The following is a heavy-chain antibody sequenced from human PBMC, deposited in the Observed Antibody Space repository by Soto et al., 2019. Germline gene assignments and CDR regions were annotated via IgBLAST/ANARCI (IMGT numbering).Heavy chain of an antibody. CDR1: GGSISSSSYY. Sequence: SETLSLTCTVSGGSISSSSYYWGWIRQPPGKGLEWIGSIYYSGSTYYNPSLKSRVTISVDTSKNQFSLKLSSVTAADTAVYYCARLGDLGELSSPPFDYWGQGTLVTVSS. J-gene: IGHJ4*02. V-gene: IGHV4-39*01. D-gene: IGHD3-16*02. CDR2: IYYSGST. CDR3: ARLGDLGELSSPPFDY.